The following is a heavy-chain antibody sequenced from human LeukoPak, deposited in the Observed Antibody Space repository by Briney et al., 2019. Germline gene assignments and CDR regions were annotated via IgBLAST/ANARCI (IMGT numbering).Heavy chain of an antibody. CDR2: IYYSGST. Sequence: SETLSLTCTVSGGSISSSSYYWGWIRQPPGKGLEWIGSIYYSGSTYYNPSLKSRVTISVDTSKNQFSLKLSSVTAADTAVYYCAGIPIWFGGLLGASWFDPWGQGTLVTVSS. J-gene: IGHJ5*02. CDR1: GGSISSSSYY. D-gene: IGHD3-10*01. V-gene: IGHV4-39*01. CDR3: AGIPIWFGGLLGASWFDP.